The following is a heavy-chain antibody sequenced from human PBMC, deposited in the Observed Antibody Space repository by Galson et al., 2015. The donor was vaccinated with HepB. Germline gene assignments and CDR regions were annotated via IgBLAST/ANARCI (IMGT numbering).Heavy chain of an antibody. CDR2: ISSLGDVQ. Sequence: SLRLSCAASGFNFQTYTMHWVRQGPGKGLEGVATISSLGDVQYYADSVKGRFTNPRDNSNNILYLLLNSLREEDTAVYYCARDGMGRGSGSYSAFDYWGQGTLGTVSS. V-gene: IGHV3-30-3*01. J-gene: IGHJ4*02. CDR3: ARDGMGRGSGSYSAFDY. CDR1: GFNFQTYT. D-gene: IGHD1-26*01.